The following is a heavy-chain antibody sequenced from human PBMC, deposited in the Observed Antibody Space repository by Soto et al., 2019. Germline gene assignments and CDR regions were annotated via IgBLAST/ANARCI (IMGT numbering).Heavy chain of an antibody. J-gene: IGHJ3*02. CDR2: IIPIFGTA. CDR1: GGTFSSYA. CDR3: ARYPTTYYYDSSGIGAFAI. V-gene: IGHV1-69*13. D-gene: IGHD3-22*01. Sequence: SVKVSCKASGGTFSSYAISWVRQAPGQGLEWMGGIIPIFGTANYAQKFQGRVTITADESTSTAYMELSSLRSEDTAVYYCARYPTTYYYDSSGIGAFAIWAQGTMVT.